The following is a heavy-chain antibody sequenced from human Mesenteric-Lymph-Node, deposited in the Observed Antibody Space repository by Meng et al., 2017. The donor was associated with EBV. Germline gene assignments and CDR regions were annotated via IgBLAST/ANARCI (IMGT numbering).Heavy chain of an antibody. CDR2: IYDNGRTF. CDR1: GGAISSSGEY. Sequence: QLQRRGPGPGPVKLSGTLPLTCSVSGGAISSSGEYWGWLRWPPGKGLEWIGSIYDNGRTFYHNPSLKSRVTISLDTSKSQFSLRLTSVTAADTAVYYCARRLTGDHFFDVWGQGTLVTVSS. J-gene: IGHJ4*02. D-gene: IGHD7-27*01. V-gene: IGHV4-39*01. CDR3: ARRLTGDHFFDV.